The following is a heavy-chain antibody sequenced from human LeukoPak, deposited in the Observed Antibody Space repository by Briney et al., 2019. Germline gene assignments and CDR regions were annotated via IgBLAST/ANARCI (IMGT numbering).Heavy chain of an antibody. Sequence: PGGSLRLSCAASGFTFSSYEMNWVRQAPGKGLEWVSYISSSGSTIYYADSVKGRFTISRENAKNSLYLQMNSLRAEDTAVYYCARDLIAAAGTFDDYWGQGTLVTVSS. J-gene: IGHJ4*02. V-gene: IGHV3-48*03. CDR2: ISSSGSTI. D-gene: IGHD6-13*01. CDR1: GFTFSSYE. CDR3: ARDLIAAAGTFDDY.